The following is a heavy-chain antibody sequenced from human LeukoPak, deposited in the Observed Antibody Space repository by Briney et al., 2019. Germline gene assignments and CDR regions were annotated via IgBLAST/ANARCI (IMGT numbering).Heavy chain of an antibody. V-gene: IGHV4-59*01. Sequence: PSETLSLTCTVSGGSINTYYWSWIRQPPGKGLEWIGYIYYSGSTNYNPSLKSRVTISVDTSKNQFSLKLSSVTAADTAVYYCARDHRPYYDILTGYQYYYGMDVWGKGTTVTVSS. CDR2: IYYSGST. D-gene: IGHD3-9*01. J-gene: IGHJ6*04. CDR3: ARDHRPYYDILTGYQYYYGMDV. CDR1: GGSINTYY.